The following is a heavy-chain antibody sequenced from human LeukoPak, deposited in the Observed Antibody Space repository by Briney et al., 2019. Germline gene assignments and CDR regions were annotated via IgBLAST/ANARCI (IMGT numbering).Heavy chain of an antibody. CDR3: ARRYGSGSYYNVYWFDP. CDR2: INHSGST. D-gene: IGHD3-10*01. Sequence: SETLSLTCAVYGGSFSGYYWSWIRQPPGKGLEWTGEINHSGSTNYNPSLKSRVTMSVDTSKNQFSLKLSSVTAADTAVYYCARRYGSGSYYNVYWFDPWGQGTLVTVSS. V-gene: IGHV4-34*01. CDR1: GGSFSGYY. J-gene: IGHJ5*02.